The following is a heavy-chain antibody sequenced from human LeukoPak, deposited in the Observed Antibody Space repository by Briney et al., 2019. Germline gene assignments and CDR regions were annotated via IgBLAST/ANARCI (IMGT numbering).Heavy chain of an antibody. V-gene: IGHV3-30*04. J-gene: IGHJ4*02. CDR3: ARESTRGLDVDMVATIHWCLDY. Sequence: GGSLRLSCAASGFTFSSYAMPWVRQAPGKGLEWVAAISYDGSNTYYADSVKGRFTISRDNSKNTLYLQMNSLRAEDTAVYYCARESTRGLDVDMVATIHWCLDYWGQGTLVTVSS. D-gene: IGHD5-12*01. CDR2: ISYDGSNT. CDR1: GFTFSSYA.